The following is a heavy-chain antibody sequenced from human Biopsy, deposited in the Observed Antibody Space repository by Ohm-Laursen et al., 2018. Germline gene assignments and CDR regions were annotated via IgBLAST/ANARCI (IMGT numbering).Heavy chain of an antibody. Sequence: SETLSLTCIVSGRSISRDYWSWIRQTPGKGLEWIGYLYYSGSTNYNPSLKSRVTISVDTSKNQFSLRLNSVTAADTAVYYCARATNSTGWPYYYFYGMDVWGQGTTVTVSS. CDR1: GRSISRDY. J-gene: IGHJ6*02. CDR2: LYYSGST. CDR3: ARATNSTGWPYYYFYGMDV. V-gene: IGHV4-59*01. D-gene: IGHD2/OR15-2a*01.